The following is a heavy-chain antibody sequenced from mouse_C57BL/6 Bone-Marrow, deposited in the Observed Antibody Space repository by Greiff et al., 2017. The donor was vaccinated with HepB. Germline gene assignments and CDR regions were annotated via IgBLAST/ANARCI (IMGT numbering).Heavy chain of an antibody. D-gene: IGHD3-2*02. CDR2: ISDGGSYT. V-gene: IGHV5-4*01. CDR3: ARDSSGY. Sequence: EVNVVESGGGLVKPGGSLKLSCAASGFTFSSYAMSWVRQTPEKRLEWVATISDGGSYTYYPDNVKGRFTISRDNAKNNLYLQMSHLKSEDTAMYYCARDSSGYWGQGTTLTVSS. J-gene: IGHJ2*01. CDR1: GFTFSSYA.